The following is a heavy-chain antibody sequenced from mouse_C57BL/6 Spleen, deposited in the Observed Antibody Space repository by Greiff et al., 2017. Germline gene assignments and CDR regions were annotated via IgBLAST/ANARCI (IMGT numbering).Heavy chain of an antibody. D-gene: IGHD2-4*01. CDR2: IYPGNSDT. Sequence: EVQLQQSGPVLARPGASVKMSCKTSGYTFTSYWMHWVKQRPGKGLEWIGAIYPGNSDTSYNQKFKGKAKLTAVTSASTAYMELSSLTNEDSAVYYCTRDDYDVGAMDYWGQGTSVTVSS. CDR1: GYTFTSYW. V-gene: IGHV1-5*01. J-gene: IGHJ4*01. CDR3: TRDDYDVGAMDY.